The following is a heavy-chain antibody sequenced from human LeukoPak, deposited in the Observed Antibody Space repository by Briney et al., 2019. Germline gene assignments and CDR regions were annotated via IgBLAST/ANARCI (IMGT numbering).Heavy chain of an antibody. J-gene: IGHJ4*02. D-gene: IGHD3-10*01. CDR1: GFIFSRYW. CDR2: INQDESER. CDR3: ARESGHIDY. Sequence: PGGSLRLSCATSGFIFSRYWMSWVRQAPGKGLEWVANINQDESERNYVDSVKGRFTISRDNSKTLYLQMNSLRAGDTAMYYCARESGHIDYWGQGTLVTVSS. V-gene: IGHV3-7*01.